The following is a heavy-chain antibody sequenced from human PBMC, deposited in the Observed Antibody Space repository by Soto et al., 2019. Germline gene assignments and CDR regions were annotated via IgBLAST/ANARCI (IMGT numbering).Heavy chain of an antibody. Sequence: GGSLRLSCAASGFTFSSYXXNWVXQAPGKGLEWVSYISISSSTIYYEDSVKGRFTISRDNAKNSLYLQMNSLRAEDTAVXYCASRGGWNDGAFDIWGQGTMVTVSS. D-gene: IGHD1-1*01. CDR3: ASRGGWNDGAFDI. V-gene: IGHV3-48*01. J-gene: IGHJ3*02. CDR2: ISISSSTI. CDR1: GFTFSSYX.